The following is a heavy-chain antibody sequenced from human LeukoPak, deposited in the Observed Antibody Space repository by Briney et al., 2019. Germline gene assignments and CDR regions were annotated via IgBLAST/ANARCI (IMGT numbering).Heavy chain of an antibody. D-gene: IGHD6-13*01. CDR1: GFTVSSNY. V-gene: IGHV3-66*01. Sequence: GGSLRLSCAASGFTVSSNYMSWVRQAPGKGLEWVSVIYGGCSTYYADSVKGRFTISRDNSKNTLYLQMNSLRAEDTAVYYCASGYTPTPFDYWGQGTLVTVSS. CDR3: ASGYTPTPFDY. CDR2: IYGGCST. J-gene: IGHJ4*02.